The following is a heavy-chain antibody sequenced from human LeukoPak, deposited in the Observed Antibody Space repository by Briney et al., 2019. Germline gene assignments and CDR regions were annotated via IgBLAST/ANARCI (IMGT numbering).Heavy chain of an antibody. V-gene: IGHV4-4*07. CDR1: GVSISSYY. CDR2: FYTSGST. Sequence: SSETLSLTCTVSGVSISSYYWSWIRQPAGKGLEWIGRFYTSGSTNYNPSLKSRVTMSVDTSKNQFSLKLSSVTAADTAVYYCARVKYSSSNFLGLQAYYFDYWGQGTLVTVSS. J-gene: IGHJ4*02. CDR3: ARVKYSSSNFLGLQAYYFDY. D-gene: IGHD6-13*01.